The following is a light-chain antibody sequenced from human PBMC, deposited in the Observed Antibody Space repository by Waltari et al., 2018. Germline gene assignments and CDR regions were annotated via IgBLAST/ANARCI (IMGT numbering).Light chain of an antibody. CDR2: EVT. V-gene: IGLV2-8*01. CDR1: SSDVGAYNY. CDR3: CSYPDRSTMV. J-gene: IGLJ3*02. Sequence: SALTQPPSASGSPGQSVSISCTGTSSDVGAYNYVSWYQQHPGKAPRLMIYEVTKRPSGVPYRFSSSKSGNTASLTGCGLPTADEADYYCCSYPDRSTMVFGAGTKLTVL.